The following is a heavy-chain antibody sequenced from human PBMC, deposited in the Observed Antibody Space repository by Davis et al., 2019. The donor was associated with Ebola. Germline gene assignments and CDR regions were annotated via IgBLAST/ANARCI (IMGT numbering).Heavy chain of an antibody. J-gene: IGHJ4*02. D-gene: IGHD3-10*01. CDR1: GFTFSNYI. CDR2: ISYDGSNR. CDR3: ARDPSPMVRGVLITDASIDY. V-gene: IGHV3-30*04. Sequence: PGGSLRLSCAASGFTFSNYIMHWVRQAPGKGLEWVALISYDGSNRYYADSVKGRFTISRDNSKNTLYVQMNSLRDEDTAVYYCARDPSPMVRGVLITDASIDYWGQGTLVTVSS.